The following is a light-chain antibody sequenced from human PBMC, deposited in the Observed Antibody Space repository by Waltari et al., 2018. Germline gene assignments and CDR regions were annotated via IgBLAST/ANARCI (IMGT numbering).Light chain of an antibody. CDR1: QSISSY. CDR2: GAS. CDR3: QQYSEWPYT. J-gene: IGKJ2*01. V-gene: IGKV3-15*01. Sequence: EIVMTQSPATLSVSPGERATLSCRASQSISSYFAWYQPKPGHPPRLLVYGASTRATGFPARFSGSGSGTEFTLTISSLQSEDFAVYYCQQYSEWPYTFGQWTKLEIK.